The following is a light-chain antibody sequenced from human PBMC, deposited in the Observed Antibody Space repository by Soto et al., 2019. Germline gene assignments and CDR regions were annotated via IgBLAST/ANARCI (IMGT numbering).Light chain of an antibody. Sequence: EIVMTQSPATLSVSPGERATLSCRASQSVSNNLAWYQQKPGQAPRLLIFGASTRATGIPVRFSGSGSGTEFTLPITSLQSEDFAVYYCQQYNNCSPWTFGQGTKVEIK. CDR1: QSVSNN. CDR3: QQYNNCSPWT. J-gene: IGKJ1*01. CDR2: GAS. V-gene: IGKV3-15*01.